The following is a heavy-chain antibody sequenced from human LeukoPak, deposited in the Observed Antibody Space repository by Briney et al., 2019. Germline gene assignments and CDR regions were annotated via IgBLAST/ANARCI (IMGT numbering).Heavy chain of an antibody. CDR2: ISAYNGIP. CDR1: GYTFTSYR. D-gene: IGHD3-10*01. CDR3: ARDHSGFHFDY. Sequence: ASVKVSCKASGYTFTSYRIAWVRQAPGRGLEWTGWISAYNGIPKYAENLQGRVTMTIDTSTSTAYMELRSLRSDDTAVYYCARDHSGFHFDYWGQGTLVTVSS. J-gene: IGHJ4*02. V-gene: IGHV1-18*01.